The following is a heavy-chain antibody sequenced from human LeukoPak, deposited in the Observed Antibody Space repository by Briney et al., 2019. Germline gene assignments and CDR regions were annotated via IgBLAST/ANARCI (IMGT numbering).Heavy chain of an antibody. CDR3: AKHQRMTTVTTYFDY. V-gene: IGHV3-23*01. Sequence: QPGGSLRLSCAASGFTFSSYAMSWVRQAPGKGLEWVSAISGSGGSTYYADSVKGRFTISRDNSKNTLYLQTNSLRAEDTAVYYCAKHQRMTTVTTYFDYWGQGTLVTVSS. J-gene: IGHJ4*02. CDR1: GFTFSSYA. CDR2: ISGSGGST. D-gene: IGHD4-11*01.